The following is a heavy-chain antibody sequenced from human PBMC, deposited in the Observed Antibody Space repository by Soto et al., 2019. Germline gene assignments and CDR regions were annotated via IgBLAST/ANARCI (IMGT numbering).Heavy chain of an antibody. J-gene: IGHJ4*02. V-gene: IGHV3-74*01. CDR2: INPESTTI. Sequence: EVQMVESGGGLVQPGGSLRLSCTASGFTFSKFWMHWVRQVPGKGLVWVSRINPESTTINYAAAVEGRFTISRDNAQNTLYLQMSSLIVEDSAVSYCTRDTFGDEDYWGQGIPVTVSS. D-gene: IGHD4-17*01. CDR3: TRDTFGDEDY. CDR1: GFTFSKFW.